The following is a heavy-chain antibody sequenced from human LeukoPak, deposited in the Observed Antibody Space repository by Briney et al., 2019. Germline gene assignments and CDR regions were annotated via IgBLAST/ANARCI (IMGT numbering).Heavy chain of an antibody. V-gene: IGHV3-23*01. CDR1: GFTFSNYA. J-gene: IGHJ4*02. D-gene: IGHD6-19*01. CDR2: ISSRGDST. CDR3: AKGPRPDITVAHTVEN. Sequence: GGSLRLSCAASGFTFSNYAMSWVRQAPERGLEWVSTISSRGDSTYDADSVKGRFTISRDNSKNSLYLQMNNVRVEDTAVYYYAKGPRPDITVAHTVENWGQGTLVTVSS.